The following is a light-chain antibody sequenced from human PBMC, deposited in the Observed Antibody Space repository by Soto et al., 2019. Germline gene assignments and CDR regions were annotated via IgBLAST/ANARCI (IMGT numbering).Light chain of an antibody. CDR1: QSISSW. J-gene: IGKJ2*01. Sequence: DIQMTQSPSTLSASVGDRVTITCRASQSISSWLAWYQQKPGKAPKLLIYKSSSLESGVPSRFSGSGFGTEFTLTISSLQPDDFATYYCHQYNSYMYTFGQGTKVDIK. CDR3: HQYNSYMYT. CDR2: KSS. V-gene: IGKV1-5*03.